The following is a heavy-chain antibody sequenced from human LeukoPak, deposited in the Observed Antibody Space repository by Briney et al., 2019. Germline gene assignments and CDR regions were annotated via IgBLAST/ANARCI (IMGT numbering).Heavy chain of an antibody. Sequence: SETLSLTCTVSGGSISSYYWSWIRQPPGKGLEWIGYIYYSGSTNYNPSLKSRVTISVDTSKNEFSLNLSSVTAADTALYYCARKGGTFDSWGQGILVTVSS. V-gene: IGHV4-59*08. D-gene: IGHD2-15*01. CDR3: ARKGGTFDS. CDR1: GGSISSYY. CDR2: IYYSGST. J-gene: IGHJ4*02.